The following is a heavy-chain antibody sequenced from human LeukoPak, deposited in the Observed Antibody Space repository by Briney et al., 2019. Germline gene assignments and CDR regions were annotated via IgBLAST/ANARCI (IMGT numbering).Heavy chain of an antibody. CDR3: AGYNDGFDY. Sequence: GGSLRLSCAASGFTFSSYGMHWVRQAPGKGLEWVAVIWYDGSNKYYADSVKGRFTISRDNSKNTLYLQMNSLRAEDTAVYHCAGYNDGFDYWGQGTLVTVSS. J-gene: IGHJ4*02. D-gene: IGHD1-1*01. CDR2: IWYDGSNK. CDR1: GFTFSSYG. V-gene: IGHV3-33*01.